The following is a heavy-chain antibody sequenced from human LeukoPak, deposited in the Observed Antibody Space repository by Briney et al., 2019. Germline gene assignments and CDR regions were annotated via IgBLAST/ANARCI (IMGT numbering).Heavy chain of an antibody. D-gene: IGHD6-6*01. CDR3: VKGTSFSSSSPFDY. V-gene: IGHV3-30*18. CDR2: ISHDGSHK. CDR1: GFTFSSYG. J-gene: IGHJ4*02. Sequence: GGSLRLSCAASGFTFSSYGIHWVRQAPGKGLEWVAVISHDGSHKYYADSVKGRFTISRDNSKNTLYLQMNSLRADDTAVYYCVKGTSFSSSSPFDYWGQGTLVTVSS.